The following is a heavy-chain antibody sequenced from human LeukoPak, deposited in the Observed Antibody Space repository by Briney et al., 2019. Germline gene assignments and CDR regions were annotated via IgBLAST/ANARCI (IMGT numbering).Heavy chain of an antibody. CDR3: AKSNDYGLVDI. J-gene: IGHJ3*02. CDR2: IYYSGNT. Sequence: KASETLSLTCSVSGGSISSYYWSWIRQPPGKGLEWIGYIYYSGNTIYTPSLKSRVTISLDTSRNQFSLKLNSVTAADTAVYYCAKSNDYGLVDIWGQGTMVTVSS. CDR1: GGSISSYY. D-gene: IGHD3/OR15-3a*01. V-gene: IGHV4-59*12.